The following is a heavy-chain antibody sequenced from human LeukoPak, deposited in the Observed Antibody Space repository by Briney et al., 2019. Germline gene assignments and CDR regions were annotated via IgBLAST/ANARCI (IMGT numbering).Heavy chain of an antibody. CDR1: GFTFSSYG. V-gene: IGHV3-30*03. J-gene: IGHJ4*02. Sequence: GSLRLSCAASGFTFSSYGMHWVRQAPGKGLEWVAVISYNGSNKYYADSVKGRFTISRDNAKNSLYLQMNSLRAEDTAVYYCARRGYSGYDDYWGQGTLVTVSS. CDR2: ISYNGSNK. CDR3: ARRGYSGYDDY. D-gene: IGHD5-12*01.